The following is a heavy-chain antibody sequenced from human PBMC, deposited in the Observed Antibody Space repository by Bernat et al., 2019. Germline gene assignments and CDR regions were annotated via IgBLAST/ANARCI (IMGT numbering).Heavy chain of an antibody. Sequence: EVQLVESGGGLVQPGGSLRLSCPASGCTFSSYWMSWVRQAPGKGLEWVANIKQDGCEKYYVDSVKGRFTLSRDNAKNSLYLQMNSLRAEDTAVYYCARNEYYYDSSGYYYVWGSYYYSMDVWGQGTTVTVSS. CDR1: GCTFSSYW. V-gene: IGHV3-7*01. CDR3: ARNEYYYDSSGYYYVWGSYYYSMDV. CDR2: IKQDGCEK. J-gene: IGHJ6*02. D-gene: IGHD3-22*01.